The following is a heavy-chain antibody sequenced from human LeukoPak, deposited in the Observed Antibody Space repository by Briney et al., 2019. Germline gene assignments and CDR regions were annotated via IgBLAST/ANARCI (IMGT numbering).Heavy chain of an antibody. J-gene: IGHJ3*02. Sequence: VASVKVFCKASGYSFTNYYVHWVRQAPGQGLEWMGIINPRGGSTDYAQKFQGRVTITADKSTSTAYMELSSLRSEDTAVYYRARHLYCSGGSCYSPQVAFDIWGQGTMVTVSS. CDR3: ARHLYCSGGSCYSPQVAFDI. CDR1: GYSFTNYY. V-gene: IGHV1-46*01. D-gene: IGHD2-15*01. CDR2: INPRGGST.